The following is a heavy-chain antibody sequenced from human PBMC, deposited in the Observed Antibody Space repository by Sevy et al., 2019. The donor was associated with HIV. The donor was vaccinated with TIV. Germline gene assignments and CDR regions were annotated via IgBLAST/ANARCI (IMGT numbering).Heavy chain of an antibody. CDR2: ISWDGGST. CDR1: GFTFDDYT. D-gene: IGHD6-19*01. Sequence: GGSLRLSCAASGFTFDDYTMHWVRQAPGKGLEWVSLISWDGGSTYYADSVKGRFTISRDNSKNSLYLQMNSLRTEDTALDYCAKVLSTTPDIAVAELVVWGQGTTVTVSS. V-gene: IGHV3-43*01. CDR3: AKVLSTTPDIAVAELVV. J-gene: IGHJ6*02.